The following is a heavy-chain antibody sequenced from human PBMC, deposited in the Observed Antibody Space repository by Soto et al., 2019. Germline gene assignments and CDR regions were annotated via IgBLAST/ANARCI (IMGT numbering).Heavy chain of an antibody. CDR2: ISYDGSNK. D-gene: IGHD3-22*01. CDR1: GFTFSSYG. Sequence: GGSLRLSCAASGFTFSSYGMHWVRQAPGKGLEWVAVISYDGSNKYYADSVKGRFTISRDNSKNTLYLQMNSLRAEDTAVYYCAKDRSTYYYDSSGSLDYWGQGTLVTVSS. J-gene: IGHJ4*02. V-gene: IGHV3-30*18. CDR3: AKDRSTYYYDSSGSLDY.